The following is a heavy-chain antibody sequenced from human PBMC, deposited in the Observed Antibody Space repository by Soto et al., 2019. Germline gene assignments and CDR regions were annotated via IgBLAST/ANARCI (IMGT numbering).Heavy chain of an antibody. CDR1: GYTFSRYG. CDR2: ISGYNGDT. D-gene: IGHD2-8*01. Sequence: ASVKVSCKASGYTFSRYGISWVRQAPGQGLELMGWISGYNGDTKYAQKVQGRVTMTIDTSTYTAYMELRSLTSDDTAIYYCAKNGQPPYYYYGMDVWGQGTTVTVSS. J-gene: IGHJ6*02. CDR3: AKNGQPPYYYYGMDV. V-gene: IGHV1-18*01.